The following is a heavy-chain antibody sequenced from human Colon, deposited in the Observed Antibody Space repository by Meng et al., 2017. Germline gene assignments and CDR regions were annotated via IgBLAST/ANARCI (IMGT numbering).Heavy chain of an antibody. D-gene: IGHD3-10*01. V-gene: IGHV3-23*01. CDR3: AKNGEGYYLDY. CDR2: ISNSGSNT. CDR1: RFTFSIYA. J-gene: IGHJ4*02. Sequence: GESLKISCAASRFTFSIYAMNWVRQAPGKGLEWVSGISNSGSNTYYADSVKGRFTISRDNSKNTVYLQMNSLRAEDTAVYYCAKNGEGYYLDYWGQGTLVTVSS.